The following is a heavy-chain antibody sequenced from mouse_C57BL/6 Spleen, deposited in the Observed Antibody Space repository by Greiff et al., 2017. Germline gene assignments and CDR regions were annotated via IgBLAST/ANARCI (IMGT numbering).Heavy chain of an antibody. Sequence: QVQLQQSGPELVKPGASVKISCKASGYAFSSSWMNWVKQRPGKGLEWIGRIYPGDGDTNYNGKFKGKDTLTADKSSSTAYMQRSSLTSEDSAVYFCARELRYGSSYFDYWGQGTTLTVSS. D-gene: IGHD1-1*01. V-gene: IGHV1-82*01. CDR2: IYPGDGDT. J-gene: IGHJ2*01. CDR1: GYAFSSSW. CDR3: ARELRYGSSYFDY.